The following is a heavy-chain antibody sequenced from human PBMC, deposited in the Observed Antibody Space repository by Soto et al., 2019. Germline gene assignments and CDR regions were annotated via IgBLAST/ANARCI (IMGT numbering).Heavy chain of an antibody. Sequence: QVQLVQSGAEVKEPGSSVNVSCKTSGGTFGNTAVTWVRQAPGQGLECIGGIVPMFGTANYAQKFRGRVTITADESTSTAYMELSSLRSDDTAVYYCARDGDPGYSFWSGPLGGGRFDPWGQGTLVTVSS. CDR2: IVPMFGTA. J-gene: IGHJ5*02. CDR1: GGTFGNTA. D-gene: IGHD3-3*01. V-gene: IGHV1-69*12. CDR3: ARDGDPGYSFWSGPLGGGRFDP.